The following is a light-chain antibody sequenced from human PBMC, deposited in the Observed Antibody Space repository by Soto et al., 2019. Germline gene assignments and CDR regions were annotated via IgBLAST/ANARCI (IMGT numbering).Light chain of an antibody. CDR1: QSVSIN. V-gene: IGKV3D-15*01. CDR2: DAS. CDR3: QQYNNWHPLT. Sequence: EIVMTQSPGTMSVSPGERTTLSCRASQSVSINLAWYQQKPGQAPRLLIYDASTRATGISARFSGSGSGTEFTLTISSLQSKDFAVYYCQQYNNWHPLTFGGGTKVEIK. J-gene: IGKJ4*01.